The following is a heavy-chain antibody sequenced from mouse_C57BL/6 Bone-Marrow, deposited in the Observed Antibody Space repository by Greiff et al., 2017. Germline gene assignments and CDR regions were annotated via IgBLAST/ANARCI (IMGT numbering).Heavy chain of an antibody. CDR2: INPSSGYT. CDR3: ARTTTVVPYSFDY. Sequence: QVHVKQSGAELARPGASVKMSCKASGYTFTSYTMHWVKQRPGQGLEWIGYINPSSGYTKYNQKFKDKATLTADKSSSTAYMQLSSLTSEDSAVYYCARTTTVVPYSFDYWGQGTTLTVSS. J-gene: IGHJ2*01. V-gene: IGHV1-4*01. CDR1: GYTFTSYT. D-gene: IGHD1-1*01.